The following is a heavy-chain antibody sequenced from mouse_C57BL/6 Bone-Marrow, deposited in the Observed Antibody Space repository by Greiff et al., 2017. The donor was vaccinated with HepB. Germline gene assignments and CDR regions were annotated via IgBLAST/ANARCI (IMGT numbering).Heavy chain of an antibody. D-gene: IGHD1-1*01. CDR2: IRSKSSNYAT. Sequence: EVQGVESGGGLVQPKGSLKLSCAASGFTFNTYAMHWVRQAPGKGLEWVARIRSKSSNYATYYADSVKDRFTISRDDSQSMLYLQMNNLKTEDTAMYYCVRGIYYYGSSSFAYWGQGTLVTVSA. CDR1: GFTFNTYA. J-gene: IGHJ3*01. V-gene: IGHV10-3*01. CDR3: VRGIYYYGSSSFAY.